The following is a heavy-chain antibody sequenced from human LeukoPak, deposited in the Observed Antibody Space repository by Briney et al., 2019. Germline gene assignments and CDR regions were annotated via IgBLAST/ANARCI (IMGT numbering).Heavy chain of an antibody. CDR1: GFTFDDYA. V-gene: IGHV3-9*01. D-gene: IGHD3-10*01. Sequence: GRSLRLSCAASGFTFDDYAMHWVRQAPGKGLEWVSGISWNSGSIGYADSVKGRFTISRDNAKNSLYLQMNSLRAEDTALYYCAKADYYYGSGSLYFDYWGQGTLVTVFS. CDR2: ISWNSGSI. CDR3: AKADYYYGSGSLYFDY. J-gene: IGHJ4*02.